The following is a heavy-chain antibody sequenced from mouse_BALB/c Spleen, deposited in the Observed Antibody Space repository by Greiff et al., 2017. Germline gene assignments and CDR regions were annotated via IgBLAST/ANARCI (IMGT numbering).Heavy chain of an antibody. V-gene: IGHV5-6*02. CDR2: ISSGGSYT. CDR1: GFTFSSYG. D-gene: IGHD2-4*01. CDR3: ARRGITGFAY. J-gene: IGHJ3*01. Sequence: EVKLVESGGDLVKPGGSLKLSCAASGFTFSSYGMSWVRQTPDKRLEWVATISSGGSYTYYPDSVKGRFTISRDNAKNTLYLQMSSLKSEDTAMYYCARRGITGFAYWGQGTLVTVSA.